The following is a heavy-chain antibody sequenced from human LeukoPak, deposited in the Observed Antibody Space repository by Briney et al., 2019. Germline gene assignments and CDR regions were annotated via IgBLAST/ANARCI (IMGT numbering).Heavy chain of an antibody. CDR2: IYYSGGT. V-gene: IGHV4-59*01. CDR3: AGGGGRWGDFWSGYNPRLGIKHDAFDI. CDR1: GGSISSYY. J-gene: IGHJ3*02. Sequence: SETLSLTCTVSGGSISSYYWSWIRQSPGKGLEWIGYIYYSGGTNYNPSLKSRVTISVDTSKNQFSLKLSSVTAADTAVYYCAGGGGRWGDFWSGYNPRLGIKHDAFDIWGQGTMVTVSS. D-gene: IGHD3-3*01.